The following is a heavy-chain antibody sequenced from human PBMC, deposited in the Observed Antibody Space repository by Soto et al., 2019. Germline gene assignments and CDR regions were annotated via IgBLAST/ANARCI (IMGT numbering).Heavy chain of an antibody. Sequence: ASVKVSCKVSGYTLTELSMHWVRQAPGKGLEWMGGFDPEDGETIYAQKFQGRVTMTEDTSTDTAYMELSSLRSEDTAVYYCATGVDSSLTPWFDPWGQGTLVTVSS. CDR3: ATGVDSSLTPWFDP. J-gene: IGHJ5*02. CDR1: GYTLTELS. V-gene: IGHV1-24*01. D-gene: IGHD6-13*01. CDR2: FDPEDGET.